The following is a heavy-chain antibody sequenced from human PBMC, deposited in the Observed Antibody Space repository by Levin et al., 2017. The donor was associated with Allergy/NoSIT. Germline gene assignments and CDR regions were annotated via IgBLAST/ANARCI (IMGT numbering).Heavy chain of an antibody. CDR3: ARDSSSSWYEGSNWFDP. CDR2: IIPIFGTA. Sequence: ASVKVSCKASGGTFSSYAISWVRQAPGQGLEWMGGIIPIFGTANYAQKFQGRVTITADESTSTAYMELSSLRSEDTAVYYCARDSSSSWYEGSNWFDPWGQGTLVTVSS. V-gene: IGHV1-69*13. J-gene: IGHJ5*02. CDR1: GGTFSSYA. D-gene: IGHD6-13*01.